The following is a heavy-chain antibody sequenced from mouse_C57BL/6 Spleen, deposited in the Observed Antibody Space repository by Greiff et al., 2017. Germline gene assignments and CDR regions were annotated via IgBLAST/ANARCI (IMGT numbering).Heavy chain of an antibody. CDR2: INPNNGGT. V-gene: IGHV1-18*01. CDR3: ERHGSSYGNYAMDY. D-gene: IGHD1-1*01. CDR1: GYTFTDYN. Sequence: EVQLQQSGPELVKPGASVKIPCKASGYTFTDYNMDWVKQSHGKSLEWIGDINPNNGGTTYNQKFKGKATLTVDKSSSTAYMELRSLTSEDTAVYYCERHGSSYGNYAMDYWGQGTSVTVSS. J-gene: IGHJ4*01.